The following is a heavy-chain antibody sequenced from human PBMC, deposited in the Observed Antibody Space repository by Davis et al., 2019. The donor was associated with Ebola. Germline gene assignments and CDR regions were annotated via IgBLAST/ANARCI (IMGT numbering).Heavy chain of an antibody. J-gene: IGHJ3*02. Sequence: GGSLRLSCAASGFIFSSYVMSWVRQAPGKGLEWVSTLGTSADTYYAASVKGRFTISRDKSKNTLYLQMNGLRVEDTAIYYCAKDTSNIWFDIWGQGTMVTVSS. V-gene: IGHV3-23*01. CDR3: AKDTSNIWFDI. D-gene: IGHD1-26*01. CDR1: GFIFSSYV. CDR2: LGTSADT.